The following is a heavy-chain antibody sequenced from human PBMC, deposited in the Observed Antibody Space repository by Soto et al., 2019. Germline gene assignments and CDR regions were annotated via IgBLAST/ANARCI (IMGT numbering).Heavy chain of an antibody. CDR1: GFTFRTFG. D-gene: IGHD1-1*01. CDR3: VTGNQNFFDY. CDR2: IWNDGSKK. V-gene: IGHV3-33*01. Sequence: QVLLVETGGGVVQPGRSLRLSCAASGFTFRTFGMHWVRQAPGKGPEWLSVIWNDGSKKFYADSVRGRFTISRDNSNNTLYLQMDSLRPEDTAVYCCVTGNQNFFDYWGQGTLVIVSS. J-gene: IGHJ4*02.